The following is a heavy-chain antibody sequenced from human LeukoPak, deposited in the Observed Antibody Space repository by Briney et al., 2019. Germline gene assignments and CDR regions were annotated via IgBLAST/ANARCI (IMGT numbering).Heavy chain of an antibody. J-gene: IGHJ4*02. Sequence: PSETLSLTCTVSGGSISSSSYYWGWIRQPPGKGLEWIGSIYYSGSTYYNPSLKSRVTISIDTSKNQFSLKLSSVTAADTAVYYCARSTSSSWTFDYWGQGTLVTVSS. CDR2: IYYSGST. CDR1: GGSISSSSYY. V-gene: IGHV4-39*07. CDR3: ARSTSSSWTFDY. D-gene: IGHD6-13*01.